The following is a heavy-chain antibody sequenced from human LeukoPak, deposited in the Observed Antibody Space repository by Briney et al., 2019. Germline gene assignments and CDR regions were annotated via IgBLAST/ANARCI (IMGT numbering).Heavy chain of an antibody. Sequence: GGSLRLSCAASGFTFSSYAMSWVRQAPGKGLEWVSAISGSGGSTYYADSVKGRFTISRDNSKNTLYLQMNSLRAEDTAVYYCAKDGTYYYDSSGRRSPYYYGMDVWGQGTTVTVSS. CDR2: ISGSGGST. J-gene: IGHJ6*02. D-gene: IGHD3-22*01. CDR1: GFTFSSYA. V-gene: IGHV3-23*01. CDR3: AKDGTYYYDSSGRRSPYYYGMDV.